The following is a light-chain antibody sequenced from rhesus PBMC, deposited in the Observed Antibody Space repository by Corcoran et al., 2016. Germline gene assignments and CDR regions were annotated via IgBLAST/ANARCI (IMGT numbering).Light chain of an antibody. CDR2: YAS. V-gene: IGKV1S14*01. CDR3: QQHNSFPRT. Sequence: DIQMTQSPSSLSASVGDTVTLTCRASQAISKYLAWFQQKPGKAPKPLIYYASNLESGVPSRFSGSGSGTDFTLTISSLQPEDFATYYCQQHNSFPRTFGQGTRLEIK. J-gene: IGKJ1*01. CDR1: QAISKY.